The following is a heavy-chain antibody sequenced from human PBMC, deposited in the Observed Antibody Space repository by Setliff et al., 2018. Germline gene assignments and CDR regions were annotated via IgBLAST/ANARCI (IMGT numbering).Heavy chain of an antibody. CDR1: GFPFTNYA. Sequence: GESLKISCVASGFPFTNYAMTWVRQAPGKGLEWVSALSGSGGHTYYADSVRGRFTISRDNSKNVVYLQMNSLRGEDTAVYFCACLDWGEKFFNVDAWGKGTTVTVSS. J-gene: IGHJ6*04. V-gene: IGHV3-23*01. CDR2: LSGSGGHT. CDR3: ACLDWGEKFFNVDA. D-gene: IGHD7-27*01.